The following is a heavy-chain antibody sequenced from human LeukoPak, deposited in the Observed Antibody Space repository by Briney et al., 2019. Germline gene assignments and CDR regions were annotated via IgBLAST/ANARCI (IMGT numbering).Heavy chain of an antibody. V-gene: IGHV3-53*01. CDR3: ARGTGALTYYFDY. J-gene: IGHJ4*02. CDR2: IYSGGST. D-gene: IGHD2-8*02. CDR1: GFTFSSYG. Sequence: GGSLRLSCAASGFTFSSYGFHWVRQAPGKGLEWVSVIYSGGSTYYADSVKGRFTISRDNSKNTLYLQMNSLRAEDTAVYYCARGTGALTYYFDYWGQGTLVTVSS.